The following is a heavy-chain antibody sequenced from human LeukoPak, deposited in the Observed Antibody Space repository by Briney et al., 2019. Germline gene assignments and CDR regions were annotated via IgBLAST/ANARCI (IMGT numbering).Heavy chain of an antibody. Sequence: SETLSLTCTASGGSISSSSYYWVWIRQPPGKGLEWIANIHSSGSTYYNPSLRSRVTISEDMSKNQFSLTLNSVTAADTAVYYCARRVGGSSRSDYWGQGTLVTVSS. D-gene: IGHD6-13*01. J-gene: IGHJ4*02. CDR2: IHSSGST. V-gene: IGHV4-39*01. CDR1: GGSISSSSYY. CDR3: ARRVGGSSRSDY.